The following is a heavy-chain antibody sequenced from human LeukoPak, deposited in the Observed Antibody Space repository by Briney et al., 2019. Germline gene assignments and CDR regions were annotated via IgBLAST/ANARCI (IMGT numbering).Heavy chain of an antibody. CDR2: IKLDGSEK. V-gene: IGHV3-7*01. J-gene: IGHJ5*02. D-gene: IGHD6-13*01. CDR1: GSTFSNYW. Sequence: GGSLRLSCAASGSTFSNYWMTWVRQAPGKGLEWVANIKLDGSEKYYVDSVKGRFTISRDNAKSSLYLQMNSLRAEDTAVYYCARGHSISPNWFDPWGQGTLVTVSS. CDR3: ARGHSISPNWFDP.